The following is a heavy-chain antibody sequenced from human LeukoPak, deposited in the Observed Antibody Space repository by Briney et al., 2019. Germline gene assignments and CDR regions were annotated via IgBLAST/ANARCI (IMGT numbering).Heavy chain of an antibody. Sequence: SETLSLTCTVSGGSISSSNCWGWVRQPPGKGLEWIGGIFHSGSTNYNPSLKSRVTISVDTSKNQFSLKLSSVTAADTAAYYCARGRFEHCDSSGYYRPREYYSYYYYMDLGGKGTTVTISS. D-gene: IGHD3-22*01. V-gene: IGHV4-4*02. CDR2: IFHSGST. CDR3: ARGRFEHCDSSGYYRPREYYSYYYYMDL. CDR1: GGSISSSNC. J-gene: IGHJ6*03.